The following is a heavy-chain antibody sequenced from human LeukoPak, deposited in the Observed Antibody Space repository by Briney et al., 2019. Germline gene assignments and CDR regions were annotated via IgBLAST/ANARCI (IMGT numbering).Heavy chain of an antibody. CDR1: GGSISSSSYY. D-gene: IGHD6-19*01. J-gene: IGHJ4*02. V-gene: IGHV4-39*07. CDR3: ARGGSGWYTVY. CDR2: IYYSGST. Sequence: PSETLSLTCTVSGGSISSSSYYWGWIRQPPGKGLEWIGSIYYSGSTYYNPSLKSRVTISVDTSKNQFSLKLSSVTAADTAVYYCARGGSGWYTVYWGQGTLVTVSS.